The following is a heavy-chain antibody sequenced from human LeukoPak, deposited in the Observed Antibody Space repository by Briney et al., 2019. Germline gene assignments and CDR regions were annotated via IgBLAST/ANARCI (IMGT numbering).Heavy chain of an antibody. D-gene: IGHD2-21*01. V-gene: IGHV1-8*01. J-gene: IGHJ4*02. CDR3: ARHVSSSGEDS. CDR1: GYTFTSYD. CDR2: MNPNSGNT. Sequence: GASVKVSCKASGYTFTSYDINWVRQATGQGLEWMGWMNPNSGNTGYAQKFQGRVTMTRNTSISTAYMELSRLRSDDTAVYYCARHVSSSGEDSWGQGTLVTVSS.